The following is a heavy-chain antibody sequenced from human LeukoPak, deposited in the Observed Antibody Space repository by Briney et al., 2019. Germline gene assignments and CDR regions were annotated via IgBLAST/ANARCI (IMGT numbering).Heavy chain of an antibody. CDR1: GGSFSGYY. CDR2: INHSGST. CDR3: ARGRIPSRYSRSWYGY. D-gene: IGHD6-13*01. Sequence: SETLSLTCAVYGGSFSGYYWSWIRQPPGKGLEWIEEINHSGSTNYNPSLKSRVTISVDTSKNQFSLKLSSVTAADTAVYYCARGRIPSRYSRSWYGYWGQGTLVTVSS. J-gene: IGHJ4*02. V-gene: IGHV4-34*01.